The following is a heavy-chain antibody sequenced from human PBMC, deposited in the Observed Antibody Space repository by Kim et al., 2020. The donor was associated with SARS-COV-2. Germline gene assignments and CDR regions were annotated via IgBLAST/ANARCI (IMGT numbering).Heavy chain of an antibody. V-gene: IGHV3-74*01. J-gene: IGHJ4*02. CDR2: IHSDGSRT. CDR3: ARERGGGFGDY. CDR1: GFTFSTYW. D-gene: IGHD2-15*01. Sequence: GGSLRLSCAASGFTFSTYWMHWVRQAPGKGLVWVSRIHSDGSRTDYADSVKGRFTISRDNAKNTLYLQMNSLRAEDTAVYYCARERGGGFGDYWGQGTLVTVSS.